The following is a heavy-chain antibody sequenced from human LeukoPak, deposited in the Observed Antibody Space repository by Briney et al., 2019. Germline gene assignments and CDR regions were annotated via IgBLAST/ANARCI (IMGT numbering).Heavy chain of an antibody. J-gene: IGHJ4*02. Sequence: SGTLSLTCAVSGDSISTNHWWSWVRQPPGKGLEWIGEVYHGGSTNYNPSLKSRVTISVDKSKNLFSLKLTSVTAADTAMYYCASARGDYWAQGPLVTVSS. CDR2: VYHGGST. V-gene: IGHV4-4*02. D-gene: IGHD6-6*01. CDR3: ASARGDY. CDR1: GDSISTNHW.